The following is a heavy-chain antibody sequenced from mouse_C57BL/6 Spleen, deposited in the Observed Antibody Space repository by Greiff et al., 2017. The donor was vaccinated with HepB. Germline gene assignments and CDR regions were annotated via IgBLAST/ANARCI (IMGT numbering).Heavy chain of an antibody. V-gene: IGHV5-17*01. Sequence: EVQLVESGGGLVKPGGSLKLSCAASGFTFSDYGMHWVRQAPEKGLEWVAYISSGSSTIYYADTVKGRFPISRDNAKNTRFLQRTSLRSEDTAMYYCARGGATVSDAMDYWGQGTSVTVSS. CDR2: ISSGSSTI. CDR3: ARGGATVSDAMDY. D-gene: IGHD1-1*01. J-gene: IGHJ4*01. CDR1: GFTFSDYG.